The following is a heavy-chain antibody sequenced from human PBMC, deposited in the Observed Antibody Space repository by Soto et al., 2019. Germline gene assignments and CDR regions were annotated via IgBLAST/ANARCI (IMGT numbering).Heavy chain of an antibody. Sequence: QVQLVQSGAEVKKPGASVKVSCQASGYTFASHYIHWVRQAPGQGLEWMGVINPNGGNTRYAQRCQDRLTLTTDTPTNTVYLDLSSLSSDDTAVYYCGRDTSGLDYWGKGTLVTVSS. CDR3: GRDTSGLDY. J-gene: IGHJ4*02. V-gene: IGHV1-46*01. CDR1: GYTFASHY. CDR2: INPNGGNT.